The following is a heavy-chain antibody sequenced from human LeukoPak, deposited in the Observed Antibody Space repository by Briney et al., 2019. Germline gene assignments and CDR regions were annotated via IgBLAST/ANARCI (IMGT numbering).Heavy chain of an antibody. CDR2: IYYSGST. CDR1: GGSISSGDYY. D-gene: IGHD6-13*01. J-gene: IGHJ4*02. Sequence: SETLSLTCTVSGGSISSGDYYWSWIRQPPGKGLEWIGYIYYSGSTYYNPSLKSRVTISVDTSKNQFSLKLSSVTAADTAVYYCARHAHSSSYYFDYWGQGTLVTVSS. V-gene: IGHV4-30-4*01. CDR3: ARHAHSSSYYFDY.